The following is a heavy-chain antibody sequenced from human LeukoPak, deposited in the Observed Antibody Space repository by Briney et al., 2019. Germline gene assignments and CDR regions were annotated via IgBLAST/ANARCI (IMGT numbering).Heavy chain of an antibody. CDR3: TTETYYYDSSARVY. CDR2: IKSKTDGGTT. J-gene: IGHJ4*02. D-gene: IGHD3-22*01. Sequence: PGGSLRLSCAASGFTFSNAWMSWVRQAPGKGLEWVGRIKSKTDGGTTDYAAPVKGRFTISRDDSKNTLYLQMNSLKTEDTAVYYCTTETYYYDSSARVYWGQGTLVTVSS. V-gene: IGHV3-15*01. CDR1: GFTFSNAW.